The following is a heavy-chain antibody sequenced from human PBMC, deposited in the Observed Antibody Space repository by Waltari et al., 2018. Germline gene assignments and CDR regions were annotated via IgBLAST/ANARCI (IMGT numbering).Heavy chain of an antibody. Sequence: ELQLVESGGGLVKPGGSLRLSCVASGLGFTTYDMNWVRQAPGKGLGWVPSIGRSSTYIVYADSVKGRFTISRDNAKNSLYLEMNSLRADDTAVYYCARDLYGSGGDWFDPWGQGTLVTVSS. J-gene: IGHJ5*02. V-gene: IGHV3-21*03. D-gene: IGHD3-10*01. CDR3: ARDLYGSGGDWFDP. CDR1: GLGFTTYD. CDR2: IGRSSTYI.